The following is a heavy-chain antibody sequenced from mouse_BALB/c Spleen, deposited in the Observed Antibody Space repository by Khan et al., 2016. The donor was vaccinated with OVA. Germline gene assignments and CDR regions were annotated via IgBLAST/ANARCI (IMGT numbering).Heavy chain of an antibody. CDR1: GFSLTNYG. V-gene: IGHV2-6-1*01. CDR3: ARQPYYHYNIMDY. D-gene: IGHD2-10*01. Sequence: VQLKQSGPGLVAPSQSLSITCTISGFSLTNYGVHWVRQPPGKGLVWLVVIWSDGSTTYNSALKSRLTISKDNSESQVFLKMISLQTDDTAMYFCARQPYYHYNIMDYWGQGTSVTVSS. CDR2: IWSDGST. J-gene: IGHJ4*01.